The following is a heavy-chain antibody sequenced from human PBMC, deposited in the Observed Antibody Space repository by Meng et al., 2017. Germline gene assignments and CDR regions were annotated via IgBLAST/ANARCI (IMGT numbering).Heavy chain of an antibody. CDR2: ISSSSSYI. J-gene: IGHJ4*02. V-gene: IGHV3-21*04. D-gene: IGHD7-27*01. CDR1: GFTFSSYR. CDR3: ANLGSDY. Sequence: EGPVVESGGGLVKPGGSLRLSCAASGFTFSSYRMNWVRQAPGKGLECVSSISSSSSYIYYADSVKGRFTISRDNAKNSLYLQMNSLRAEDTALYYCANLGSDYWGQGTLVTASS.